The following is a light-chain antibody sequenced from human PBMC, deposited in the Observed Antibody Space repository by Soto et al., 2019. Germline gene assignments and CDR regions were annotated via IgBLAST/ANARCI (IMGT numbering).Light chain of an antibody. CDR1: QSVSSN. J-gene: IGKJ5*01. CDR2: SAS. V-gene: IGKV3-20*01. CDR3: QHYGRSPIT. Sequence: EIVMTQSPATLSVSPGERATLSCRASQSVSSNLAWYQQKPGQAPRLLIYSASSRATGIPDRFSGSGSGTDYTLTISRLEPEDFALYYCQHYGRSPITFGQGTRLEIK.